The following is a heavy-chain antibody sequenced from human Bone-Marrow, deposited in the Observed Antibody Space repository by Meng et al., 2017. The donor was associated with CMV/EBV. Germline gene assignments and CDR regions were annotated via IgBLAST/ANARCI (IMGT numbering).Heavy chain of an antibody. V-gene: IGHV4-34*01. CDR1: GGSFSGYY. Sequence: GSLRLSCAVYGGSFSGYYWSWIRQPPGKGLEWIGEINHSGSTNYNPSLKSRVTISVDTSKNQFSLKLSSVTAADTAVYYCARSPSAAAEYWGQGTRVHVSS. D-gene: IGHD6-13*01. CDR3: ARSPSAAAEY. J-gene: IGHJ4*02. CDR2: INHSGST.